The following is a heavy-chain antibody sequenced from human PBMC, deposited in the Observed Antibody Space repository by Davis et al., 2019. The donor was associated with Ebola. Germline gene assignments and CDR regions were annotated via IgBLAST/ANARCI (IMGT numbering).Heavy chain of an antibody. CDR1: GFTFGTYD. V-gene: IGHV3-23*01. Sequence: PGGSLRLSCPASGFTFGTYDMSWVRQAPGQGLEWVSGISASGGSTYYADSVKGRFTVSRDNSKNTLYLQMNSLRGEDTAVYYCARDIVGDGSGGYWGQGTLVTVSS. D-gene: IGHD5-24*01. CDR3: ARDIVGDGSGGY. J-gene: IGHJ4*02. CDR2: ISASGGST.